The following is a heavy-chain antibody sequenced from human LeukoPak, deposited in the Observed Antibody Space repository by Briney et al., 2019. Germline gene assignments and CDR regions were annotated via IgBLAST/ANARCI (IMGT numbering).Heavy chain of an antibody. CDR1: GGTLSSYA. Sequence: SVKVSCKASGGTLSSYAISWVRQAPGQGLEWMGGIIPIFGTANYAQKFQGGVTITADESTSTAYMELSSLRSEDTAVYYCARDSHLPPYSYGYYFDYWGQGTLVTVSS. CDR3: ARDSHLPPYSYGYYFDY. D-gene: IGHD5-18*01. CDR2: IIPIFGTA. V-gene: IGHV1-69*13. J-gene: IGHJ4*02.